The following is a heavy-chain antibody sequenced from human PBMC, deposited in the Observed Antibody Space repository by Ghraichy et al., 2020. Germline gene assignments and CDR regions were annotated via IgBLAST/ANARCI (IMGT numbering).Heavy chain of an antibody. J-gene: IGHJ6*02. CDR2: IYYSGNT. D-gene: IGHD2-15*01. V-gene: IGHV4-31*03. CDR1: GGSISSGGSY. Sequence: SETLSLTCTVSGGSISSGGSYWSWIRQHPGRGLEWIGYIYYSGNTYYNPSLKSRVIISVDTSKNQFSLKLSSATAADTAVYYCARDRRVVAATLTDYYYFGMDVWGQGTTVTVSS. CDR3: ARDRRVVAATLTDYYYFGMDV.